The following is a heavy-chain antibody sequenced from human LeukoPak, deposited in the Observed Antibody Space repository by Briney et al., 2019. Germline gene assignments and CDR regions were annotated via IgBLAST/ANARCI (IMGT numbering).Heavy chain of an antibody. V-gene: IGHV1-8*03. CDR3: ARNSGLYYYDSSGYLDY. D-gene: IGHD3-22*01. J-gene: IGHJ4*02. CDR2: MNPNSGNT. CDR1: GYTFTSYD. Sequence: ASVKVSCKASGYTFTSYDINWVRQATGQGLAWMGWMNPNSGNTGYAQKFQGRVTITRNTSISTAYMELSSLRSEDTAVYYCARNSGLYYYDSSGYLDYWGQGTLVTVSS.